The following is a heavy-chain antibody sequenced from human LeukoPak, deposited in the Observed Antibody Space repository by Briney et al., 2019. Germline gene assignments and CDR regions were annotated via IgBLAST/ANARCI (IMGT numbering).Heavy chain of an antibody. Sequence: ASVKVSCKPSGYTFTSHLLHWVRQAPGQGLEWMGAINPSSGGLSFPQNSQGRVTMTRDTSTTTVYLELSSLRSEDTAIYYCARGLPSTSYFDYWGQGTLLTVSS. CDR2: INPSSGGL. J-gene: IGHJ4*02. CDR1: GYTFTSHL. V-gene: IGHV1-46*01. CDR3: ARGLPSTSYFDY.